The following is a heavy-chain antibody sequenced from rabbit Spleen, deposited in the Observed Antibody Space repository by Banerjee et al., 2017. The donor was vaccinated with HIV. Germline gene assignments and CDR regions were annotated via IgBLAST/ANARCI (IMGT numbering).Heavy chain of an antibody. J-gene: IGHJ3*01. D-gene: IGHD2-1*01. V-gene: IGHV1S45*01. CDR2: INIVTGKS. CDR1: GVSLNDKDV. CDR3: ARDRDTYDDVGDYARLDL. Sequence: QEKLVESGGGLVKPEGSLTLTCKASGVSLNDKDVMCWVRQAPGMGLEWIACINIVTGKSVYASWAKGRFTMSRTSSTTVTLQMTSLTAADTATYFCARDRDTYDDVGDYARLDLWGQGTLVTVS.